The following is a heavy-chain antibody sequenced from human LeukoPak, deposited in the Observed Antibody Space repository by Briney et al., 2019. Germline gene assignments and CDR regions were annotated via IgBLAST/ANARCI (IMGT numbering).Heavy chain of an antibody. Sequence: SETLSLTCTASGASISTYYWSWIRQPPGEGLEWISYIAPSGSAVYNPSLNSRLTVSVDTSKNQFSLKLNSVTAADTAVYYCARHLATTVTRGYSCHPMDVWGKGTTVSVSS. D-gene: IGHD4-17*01. V-gene: IGHV4-4*09. CDR2: IAPSGSA. CDR1: GASISTYY. J-gene: IGHJ6*03. CDR3: ARHLATTVTRGYSCHPMDV.